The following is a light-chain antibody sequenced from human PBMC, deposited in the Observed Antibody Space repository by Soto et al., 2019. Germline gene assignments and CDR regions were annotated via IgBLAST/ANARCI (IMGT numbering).Light chain of an antibody. CDR3: LHQNSYLALS. Sequence: DIQMTQSPSSLSESVGDRVTITCRTSQSIRNDLGWYQQKPGKAPKRLMYGASALQSGVPSRFSGSGSGTEFTLTISSLQPEDFATYYCLHQNSYLALSFGGGTRVEIK. CDR1: QSIRND. J-gene: IGKJ4*01. V-gene: IGKV1-17*01. CDR2: GAS.